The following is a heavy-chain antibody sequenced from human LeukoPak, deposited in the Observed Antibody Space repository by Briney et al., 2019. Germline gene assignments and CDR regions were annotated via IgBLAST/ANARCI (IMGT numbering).Heavy chain of an antibody. Sequence: SGGSLRLSCAASGFTFSSYSMNWVRQAPGKGLEWVSFMSGSSNYIYYADSVKGRFTISRDNAKNSLYLQMNRLRAEDTAVYYCARAGGWFGDYAFDIWGQGTMVTVSS. CDR2: MSGSSNYI. J-gene: IGHJ3*02. V-gene: IGHV3-21*01. CDR1: GFTFSSYS. D-gene: IGHD3-10*01. CDR3: ARAGGWFGDYAFDI.